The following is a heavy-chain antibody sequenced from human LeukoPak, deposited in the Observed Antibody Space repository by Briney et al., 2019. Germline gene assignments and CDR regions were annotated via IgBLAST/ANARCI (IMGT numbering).Heavy chain of an antibody. V-gene: IGHV4-34*01. D-gene: IGHD2-2*01. CDR3: ARGSTCSSTSCYANYYYYMDV. J-gene: IGHJ6*03. Sequence: SETLSLTCAVYGVSFSGYYWSWLRQPPGKGLEWRGEINHSGSTNYNPSLKSRVTISVDTSKNQFSLKLSSVTAADTAVYYCARGSTCSSTSCYANYYYYMDVWGKGTTVTVSS. CDR2: INHSGST. CDR1: GVSFSGYY.